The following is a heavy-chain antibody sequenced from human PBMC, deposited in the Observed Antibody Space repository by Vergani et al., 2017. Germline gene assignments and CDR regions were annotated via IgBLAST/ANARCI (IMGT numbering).Heavy chain of an antibody. CDR1: GFTFDDYA. CDR2: ISWNSGSI. D-gene: IGHD2-21*01. Sequence: EVQLVESGGGLVQPGRSLRLSCAASGFTFDDYAMHWVRQAPGKGLEWVSGISWNSGSIGYADSVKGRFTISRDNAKNSLYLQMNSLRAEDTAVYYCAKLSIVVVSAIPLDAFDIWGQGTMVTVSS. V-gene: IGHV3-9*01. J-gene: IGHJ3*02. CDR3: AKLSIVVVSAIPLDAFDI.